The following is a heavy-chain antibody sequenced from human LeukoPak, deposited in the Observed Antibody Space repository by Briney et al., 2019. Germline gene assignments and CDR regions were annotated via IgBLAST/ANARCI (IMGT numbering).Heavy chain of an antibody. V-gene: IGHV4-61*09. CDR1: GASVGSGAYY. CDR3: ARRLAVTRDYFDP. D-gene: IGHD4-17*01. Sequence: PSQTLSLTCVVSGASVGSGAYYWSWIRQPAGEGLQWIGHVYSTGTTNYNPSLGSRVSISLDTSKKQFSLGMTSVTAADTAVYYCARRLAVTRDYFDPWGQGILVTVSS. J-gene: IGHJ5*02. CDR2: VYSTGTT.